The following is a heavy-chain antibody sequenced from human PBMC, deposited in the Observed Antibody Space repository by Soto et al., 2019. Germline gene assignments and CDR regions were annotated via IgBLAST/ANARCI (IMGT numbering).Heavy chain of an antibody. D-gene: IGHD2-15*01. J-gene: IGHJ4*02. V-gene: IGHV3-7*03. Sequence: EVQLVESGGGLVQPGGSLRLSCAASGFTFSSYWMSWVRQAPGKGLEWVANIKQDGSEKYYVDSVKGRFTISRDNAKNSLYLQMNSLRAEDAAVYYCTREAVAGGIDYWGQGTLVTVSS. CDR1: GFTFSSYW. CDR3: TREAVAGGIDY. CDR2: IKQDGSEK.